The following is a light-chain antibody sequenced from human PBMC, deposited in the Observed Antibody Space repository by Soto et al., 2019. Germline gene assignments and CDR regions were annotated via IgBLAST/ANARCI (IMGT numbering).Light chain of an antibody. CDR2: DVS. CDR1: SSDVGGYNY. Sequence: QSVLTQPAPVAGSPGQSVTISRPGTSSDVGGYNYVSWYQQHPGKAPKLMIYDVSNRPSGVSNRFSGSKSDNTASLTISGLQAEDEADYYCSSYTSSSTLYVFGTGTKVTVL. CDR3: SSYTSSSTLYV. J-gene: IGLJ1*01. V-gene: IGLV2-14*01.